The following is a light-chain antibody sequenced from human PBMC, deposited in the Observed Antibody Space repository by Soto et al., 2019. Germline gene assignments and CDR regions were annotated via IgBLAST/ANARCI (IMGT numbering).Light chain of an antibody. V-gene: IGLV2-14*01. CDR3: SSYTSSSTLVV. CDR2: DVS. CDR1: SSDVGGYNY. Sequence: SVLTQPASVSGSPGQSITISCTGTSSDVGGYNYVSWYQQHPGKAPKLMIYDVSNRPSGVSNRFSGSKSGNTASLTISGXXAEDEADYYCSSYTSSSTLVVFGGGTKLTVL. J-gene: IGLJ2*01.